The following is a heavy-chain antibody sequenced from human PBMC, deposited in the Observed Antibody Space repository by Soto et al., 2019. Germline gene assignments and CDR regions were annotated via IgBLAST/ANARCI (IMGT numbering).Heavy chain of an antibody. Sequence: LRLSCAASGFNFSSDVMNWVRQTPGKGLEWVASIFGSGITTYYADSVKGRFTISRDNSKNTLHLQLNSLRAEDTALYYCAKSQSGSFFAAFDLWGQGSLVTVSS. V-gene: IGHV3-23*01. CDR1: GFNFSSDV. D-gene: IGHD1-26*01. CDR3: AKSQSGSFFAAFDL. J-gene: IGHJ3*01. CDR2: IFGSGITT.